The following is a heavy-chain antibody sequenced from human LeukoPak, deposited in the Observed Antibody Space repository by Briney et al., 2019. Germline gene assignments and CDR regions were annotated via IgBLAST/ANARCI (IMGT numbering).Heavy chain of an antibody. CDR3: AIWTSGNY. D-gene: IGHD1-1*01. V-gene: IGHV3-7*01. CDR1: QFTFNGSW. Sequence: PGGSLRLSCADSQFTFNGSWMNWVRQAPVKGLEWVANMDPTGSQNRYVDSVNGRFTISKDNPGASLYLDMHSLRAEDTAIYYCAIWTSGNYWGQGTLVTVSS. CDR2: MDPTGSQN. J-gene: IGHJ4*02.